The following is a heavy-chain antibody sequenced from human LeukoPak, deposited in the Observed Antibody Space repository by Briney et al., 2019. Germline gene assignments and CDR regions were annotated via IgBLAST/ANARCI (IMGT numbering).Heavy chain of an antibody. CDR3: ARASRIAAVGTLDY. Sequence: ASVKVSCKASGYTFNNYGVSWVRQAPGQGLEWMGWNSPYNANTKYAQKLQGRVTMTADTFTSTAYVELRNLRSDDTAVYYCARASRIAAVGTLDYWGQGTLVTVSS. J-gene: IGHJ4*02. CDR2: NSPYNANT. V-gene: IGHV1-18*01. CDR1: GYTFNNYG. D-gene: IGHD6-13*01.